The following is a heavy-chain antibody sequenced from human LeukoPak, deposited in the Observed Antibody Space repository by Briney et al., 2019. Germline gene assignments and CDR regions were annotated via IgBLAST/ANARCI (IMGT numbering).Heavy chain of an antibody. CDR1: GFTFSTYS. Sequence: GGSLRLSCAASGFTFSTYSLNWVRQAPGKGLEWVSSISANGGETHYADSVKGRFTISRDNSKSTLYLQINNPRVEDTAVYYCAKRYYDFPLDYWGQGTLVTVSS. CDR2: ISANGGET. V-gene: IGHV3-23*01. CDR3: AKRYYDFPLDY. D-gene: IGHD3-3*01. J-gene: IGHJ4*02.